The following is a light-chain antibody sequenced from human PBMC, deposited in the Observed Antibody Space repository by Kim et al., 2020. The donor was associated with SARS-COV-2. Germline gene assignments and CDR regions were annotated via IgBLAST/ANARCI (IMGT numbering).Light chain of an antibody. CDR2: QDN. J-gene: IGLJ3*02. CDR1: NLGDKY. Sequence: SYELTLPPSVSVSPGQTASITCSGDNLGDKYACWYQQKSGQSPVVVIYQDNKRPSGIPERFSGSNSGNTATLTISGTQAMDEADYYCQAWDSSTAVFGGGTQLTVL. V-gene: IGLV3-1*01. CDR3: QAWDSSTAV.